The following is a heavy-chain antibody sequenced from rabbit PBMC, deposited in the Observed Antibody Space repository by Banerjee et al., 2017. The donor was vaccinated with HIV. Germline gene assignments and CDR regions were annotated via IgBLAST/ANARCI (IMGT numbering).Heavy chain of an antibody. V-gene: IGHV1S45*01. J-gene: IGHJ4*01. Sequence: QEQLEESGGGLVKPEGSLTLTCKASGFSFSNRYVMCWVRQAPGKGLEWIGYIDPVFGSTYYASWVNGRFTISSHNAQNTLYLQLNSLTAADTATYFCARDLAGVVGWNLNLWGPGTLVTVS. CDR2: IDPVFGST. CDR3: ARDLAGVVGWNLNL. D-gene: IGHD4-1*01. CDR1: GFSFSNRYV.